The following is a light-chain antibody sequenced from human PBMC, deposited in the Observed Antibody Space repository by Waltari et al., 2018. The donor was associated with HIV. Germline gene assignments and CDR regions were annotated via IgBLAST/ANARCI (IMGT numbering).Light chain of an antibody. J-gene: IGKJ1*01. V-gene: IGKV3-15*01. Sequence: EIVMTQSPATLSVTPGERATLSCRAGQSVGTNLGWYQKKPGQAPRLLIYGASTRAPGIPANFSGSGSGTEFSLTIGSLQPEDLAVYYCQQYNGWPRTFGQGTKVEIK. CDR3: QQYNGWPRT. CDR1: QSVGTN. CDR2: GAS.